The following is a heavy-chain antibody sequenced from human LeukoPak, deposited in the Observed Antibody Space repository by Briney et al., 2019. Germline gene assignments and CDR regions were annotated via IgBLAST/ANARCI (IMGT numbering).Heavy chain of an antibody. CDR2: ISYDGSNK. CDR1: GFTFSSYA. V-gene: IGHV3-30*04. CDR3: ARVKLGTHP. J-gene: IGHJ5*02. Sequence: PGGSLRLSCAASGFTFSSYAMHWVRQAPGKGLEWVALISYDGSNKYYADSVKGRFTISRDNAKNSLYLQMNSLRAEDTAVYYCARVKLGTHPWGQGTLVTVSS. D-gene: IGHD7-27*01.